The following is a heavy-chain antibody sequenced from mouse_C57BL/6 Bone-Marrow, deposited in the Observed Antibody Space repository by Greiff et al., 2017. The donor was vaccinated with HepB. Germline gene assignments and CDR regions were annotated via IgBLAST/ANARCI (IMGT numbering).Heavy chain of an antibody. V-gene: IGHV14-4*01. CDR1: GFNIKDDY. Sequence: EVHLVESGAELVRPGASVKLSCTASGFNIKDDYMHWVKQRPEQGLEWIGWIDPENGDTEYASKLQGKATITADTSSNTAYLQLSSLTSEDTAVYYCTSLLNYWGQGTTLTVSS. D-gene: IGHD1-1*01. CDR2: IDPENGDT. CDR3: TSLLNY. J-gene: IGHJ2*01.